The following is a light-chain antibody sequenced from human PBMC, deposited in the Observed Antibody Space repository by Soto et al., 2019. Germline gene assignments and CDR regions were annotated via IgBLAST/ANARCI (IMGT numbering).Light chain of an antibody. Sequence: DIQMTHSPASVSASVGDSVTISCRASQGLHTWVLCYQLKQGTAPNALIHTASSLDSGVSSRFSGSGSGTDFTLALTYLQPEDSATYYCQQANSLTFTFGQATHVQI. CDR1: QGLHTW. CDR3: QQANSLTFT. CDR2: TAS. V-gene: IGKV1-12*01. J-gene: IGKJ1*01.